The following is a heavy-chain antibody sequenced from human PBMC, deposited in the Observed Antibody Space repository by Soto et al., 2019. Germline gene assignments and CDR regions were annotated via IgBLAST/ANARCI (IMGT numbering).Heavy chain of an antibody. Sequence: QITLKESGPTLVKPTQTLTLTCTFSGFSLSSSGVGVGWIRQPPGKALEWLALIYWDDDKHYSPSLRTRLTITKDTSKNQVVLTMTNMDPVDTATYYCAHRAGSLNFGSWGQGTLVTVSS. CDR1: GFSLSSSGVG. V-gene: IGHV2-5*02. J-gene: IGHJ4*02. D-gene: IGHD3-10*01. CDR3: AHRAGSLNFGS. CDR2: IYWDDDK.